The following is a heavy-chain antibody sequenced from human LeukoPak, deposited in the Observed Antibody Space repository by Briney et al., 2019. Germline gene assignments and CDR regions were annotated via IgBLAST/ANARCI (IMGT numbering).Heavy chain of an antibody. CDR3: ARPSRGYSSGWSDDAFDI. J-gene: IGHJ3*02. D-gene: IGHD6-19*01. V-gene: IGHV5-51*01. CDR1: GYSFTSYW. Sequence: GESLKISCKGSGYSFTSYWIGWVRQLPGKGLGWMGIIYPGDSDTRYSPSFQGQVTISADKSISTAYLQWSSLKASDTAMYYCARPSRGYSSGWSDDAFDIWGQGTMVTVSS. CDR2: IYPGDSDT.